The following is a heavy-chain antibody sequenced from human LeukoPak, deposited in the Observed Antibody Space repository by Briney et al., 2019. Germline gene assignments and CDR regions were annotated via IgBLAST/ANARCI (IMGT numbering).Heavy chain of an antibody. V-gene: IGHV1-18*01. CDR1: GYTFTSYG. CDR3: ARVGYCSSTSCDGGYYYYGMDV. CDR2: IRAYNGNT. D-gene: IGHD2-2*03. Sequence: ASVKVSCKASGYTFTSYGISWVRQAPGQGLEWMGWIRAYNGNTNYAQKLQGRVTMTTDTSTSTAYMELRSLRSDDTAVYYCARVGYCSSTSCDGGYYYYGMDVWGQGTTVTVSS. J-gene: IGHJ6*02.